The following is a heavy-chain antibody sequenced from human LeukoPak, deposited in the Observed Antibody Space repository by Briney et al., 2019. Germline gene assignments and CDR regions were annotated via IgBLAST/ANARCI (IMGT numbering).Heavy chain of an antibody. J-gene: IGHJ4*02. CDR3: AKDYDLWSGYSKGFDY. CDR2: ISGSGGST. D-gene: IGHD3-3*01. V-gene: IGHV3-23*01. Sequence: GGSLRLSCAASGFTFSSYAMSWVRQAPGKGLEWVSAISGSGGSTYYADSVKGRFTISRDNSKNTLYLQMNSLRAEDTAVYYCAKDYDLWSGYSKGFDYWGQGTLVTVSS. CDR1: GFTFSSYA.